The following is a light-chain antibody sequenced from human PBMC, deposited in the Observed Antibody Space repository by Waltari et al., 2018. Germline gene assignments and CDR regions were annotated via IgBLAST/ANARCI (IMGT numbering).Light chain of an antibody. CDR2: RKN. CDR3: QSYDSSLSGSGV. CDR1: SSNIGAGYD. V-gene: IGLV1-40*01. J-gene: IGLJ3*02. Sequence: QSVLTQPPSVSGAPGQRVTLSCNGSSSNIGAGYDVHWSQQLPGTAPKVLMYRKNNRPSGVPDRFSGSKSGTSASLAITGLQAEDEADYFCQSYDSSLSGSGVFGGGTRLTVL.